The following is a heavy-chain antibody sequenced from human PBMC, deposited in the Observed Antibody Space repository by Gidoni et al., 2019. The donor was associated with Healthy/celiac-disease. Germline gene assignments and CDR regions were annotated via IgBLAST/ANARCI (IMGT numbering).Heavy chain of an antibody. D-gene: IGHD5-18*01. J-gene: IGHJ3*02. CDR2: ISSNGGST. CDR3: VRGGYSTVFDI. CDR1: GFTFSSYA. Sequence: EVQLVESGGGLVQPGGSLRLSCSASGFTFSSYAMHWVRQAPGKGLEYVSAISSNGGSTYYADSVKGRFTISRDNSKNTLYLQMSSLRAEDTAVYYCVRGGYSTVFDIWGQGTMVTVSS. V-gene: IGHV3-64D*06.